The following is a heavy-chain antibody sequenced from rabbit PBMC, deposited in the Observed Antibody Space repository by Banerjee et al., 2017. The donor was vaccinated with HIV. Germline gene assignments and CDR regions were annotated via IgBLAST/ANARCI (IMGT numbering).Heavy chain of an antibody. D-gene: IGHD3-1*01. V-gene: IGHV1S40*01. Sequence: QSLEESGGDLVKPGASLTLTCTASGFTISSSYYMCWVRQAPEKGLEWIGCINIGSSGTTDYASWAKGRLTISKTSSTTVTLQMTSLTAADTATYFCAGENTDVGHGYVWLWGQGTLVTVS. CDR3: AGENTDVGHGYVWL. CDR1: GFTISSSYY. CDR2: INIGSSGTT. J-gene: IGHJ4*01.